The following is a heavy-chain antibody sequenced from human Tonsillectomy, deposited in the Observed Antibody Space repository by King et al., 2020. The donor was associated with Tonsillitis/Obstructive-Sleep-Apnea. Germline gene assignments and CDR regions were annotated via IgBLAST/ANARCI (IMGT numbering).Heavy chain of an antibody. CDR3: ARDYDFWSGYYLF. CDR1: GFTFSSYS. J-gene: IGHJ4*02. CDR2: ISSSSSYI. Sequence: VQLVQSGGGLVKPGGSLRLSCAASGFTFSSYSMNWVRQAPGKGLEWVSSISSSSSYIYYADSVKGRFTISRDNAKNSLYLQMNSLRAEDTAVYYYARDYDFWSGYYLFWGQGTLVTVSS. D-gene: IGHD3-3*01. V-gene: IGHV3-21*01.